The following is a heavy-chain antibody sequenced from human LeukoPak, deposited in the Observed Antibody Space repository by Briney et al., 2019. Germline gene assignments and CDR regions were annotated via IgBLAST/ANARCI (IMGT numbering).Heavy chain of an antibody. CDR3: ARQVGHGSGSSSYYYYGMDV. J-gene: IGHJ6*02. Sequence: SETLSLTCTVSGGSISSYYWSWIRQPPGKGLEWIGYIYYSGSTNYNPSLKSRVTISVDTSKNQFSLKLSSVTAADTAVYYCARQVGHGSGSSSYYYYGMDVWGQGTTVTVSS. V-gene: IGHV4-59*08. D-gene: IGHD3-10*01. CDR2: IYYSGST. CDR1: GGSISSYY.